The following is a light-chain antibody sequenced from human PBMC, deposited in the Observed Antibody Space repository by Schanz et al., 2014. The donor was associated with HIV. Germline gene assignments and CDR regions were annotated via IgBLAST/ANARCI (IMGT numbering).Light chain of an antibody. CDR1: QSVFYSSDNKNY. V-gene: IGKV4-1*01. CDR3: QQYYTTLHT. Sequence: DIVMTQSPGSLAVSLGERATIKCKSSQSVFYSSDNKNYLAWYQQKPGQSPKVIIYWASARESGVPDRFSGSGSGTDFTLTSSSLQAEDVAVYYCQQYYTTLHTFGQGTKLEIK. CDR2: WAS. J-gene: IGKJ2*01.